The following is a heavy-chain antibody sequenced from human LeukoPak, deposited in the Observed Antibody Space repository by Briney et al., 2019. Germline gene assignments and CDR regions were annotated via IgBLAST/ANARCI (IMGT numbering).Heavy chain of an antibody. V-gene: IGHV3-48*03. Sequence: GGSLRLSCAASGFTFSSYEMNWVRQAPGKGLEWVSYISSSGSTIYYADSVKGRFTISRDNAKNSLYLQMNSLRAEDTAVYYCARGGSGSRGAFDIWGQGTMVTVSS. CDR1: GFTFSSYE. D-gene: IGHD1-26*01. CDR3: ARGGSGSRGAFDI. CDR2: ISSSGSTI. J-gene: IGHJ3*02.